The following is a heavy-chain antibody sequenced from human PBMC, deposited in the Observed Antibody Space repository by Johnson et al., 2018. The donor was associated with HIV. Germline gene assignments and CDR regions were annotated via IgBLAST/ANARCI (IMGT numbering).Heavy chain of an antibody. D-gene: IGHD4-23*01. V-gene: IGHV3-33*03. CDR1: GFTFSRYG. J-gene: IGHJ3*01. CDR2: IWYDGSNK. Sequence: QMQLVESGGGVVQVGRSLRLSCEASGFTFSRYGMHWVRQAPGKGLEWVAVIWYDGSNKNYTESVKGRFSISRDNSKNTLYLQMNSLRAEDTATYDCAKSPGKDNGGNSGGIDFWGQGTRVTVSS. CDR3: AKSPGKDNGGNSGGIDF.